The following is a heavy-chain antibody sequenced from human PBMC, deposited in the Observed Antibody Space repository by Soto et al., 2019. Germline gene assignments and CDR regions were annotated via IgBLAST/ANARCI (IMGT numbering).Heavy chain of an antibody. CDR1: GFTFSSAW. CDR2: IKSKTVGGTT. D-gene: IGHD3-10*01. V-gene: IGHV3-15*01. CDR3: TTTMVRGNYYFDY. J-gene: IGHJ4*02. Sequence: EVQLVESGGGLVKPGGSLRLSCAASGFTFSSAWMSWVRQAPGKGLEWVGRIKSKTVGGTTDYAAPVKGRFTISRDDSKNTLYLQMNSLTTEDTAVYYCTTTMVRGNYYFDYWGQGTLVTVSS.